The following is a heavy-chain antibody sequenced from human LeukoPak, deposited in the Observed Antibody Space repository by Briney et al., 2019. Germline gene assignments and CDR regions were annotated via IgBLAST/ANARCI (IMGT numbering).Heavy chain of an antibody. V-gene: IGHV3-23*01. Sequence: GASLRLSCAASRFTFSSYAMSWVRQAPGKGLEWVSAISGSGGSTYYADSVKGRFTISRDNSKNTLYLQMNSLRAEDTAVYYCAKDLVTYYYYYGMDVWGQGTTVTVSS. CDR3: AKDLVTYYYYYGMDV. CDR1: RFTFSSYA. D-gene: IGHD2-21*01. CDR2: ISGSGGST. J-gene: IGHJ6*02.